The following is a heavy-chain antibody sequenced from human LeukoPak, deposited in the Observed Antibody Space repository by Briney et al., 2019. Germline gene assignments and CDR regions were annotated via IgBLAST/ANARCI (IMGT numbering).Heavy chain of an antibody. V-gene: IGHV4-59*01. CDR1: GGSISGYY. Sequence: PSETLSLTCTVSGGSISGYYWSWIRQPPGKGLEWIGYIYYSGSTNYNPSLKSRVTISVDTSKNQFSLKLSSVTAADTAVYYCARIGPLGYFDWLSPYYFDYWGQGTLVTVSS. J-gene: IGHJ4*02. CDR2: IYYSGST. D-gene: IGHD3-9*01. CDR3: ARIGPLGYFDWLSPYYFDY.